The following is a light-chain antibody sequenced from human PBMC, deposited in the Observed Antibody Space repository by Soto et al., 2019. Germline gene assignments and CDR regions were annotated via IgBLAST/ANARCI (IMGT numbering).Light chain of an antibody. CDR3: HQRKSWPRT. V-gene: IGKV3-11*01. J-gene: IGKJ1*01. CDR2: DIS. Sequence: EIVLTQSPATLSVSPGERAALSCRASQTVSRNLAWYQQRPGQAPRLLIYDISNRATGIPARFSGSGSGTDFTLTISSLEPEDFAVYYCHQRKSWPRTFGQGTKVDIK. CDR1: QTVSRN.